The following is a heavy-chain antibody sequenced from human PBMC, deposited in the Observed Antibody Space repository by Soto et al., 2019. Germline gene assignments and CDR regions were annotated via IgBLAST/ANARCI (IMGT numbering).Heavy chain of an antibody. J-gene: IGHJ4*02. Sequence: GGSLRLSCAASGFTFSSFSLHWVRQAPGKGLEWLALISYDGSNKYNADSVKGRFTISRDNSNNTLYLQLNSLRPDDTAVYYCARTTTVAGTPEFDYWGQGALVTVSS. CDR2: ISYDGSNK. CDR3: ARTTTVAGTPEFDY. V-gene: IGHV3-30-3*01. CDR1: GFTFSSFS. D-gene: IGHD6-19*01.